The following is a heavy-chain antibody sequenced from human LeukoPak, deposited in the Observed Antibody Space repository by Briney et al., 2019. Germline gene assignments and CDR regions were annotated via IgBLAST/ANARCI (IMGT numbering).Heavy chain of an antibody. V-gene: IGHV4-34*01. CDR2: INHSGST. CDR3: ARDARSGWYFYAY. J-gene: IGHJ4*02. CDR1: GGSFSGYY. D-gene: IGHD6-19*01. Sequence: SETLSLTCAVYGGSFSGYYWSWIRQPPGKGLEWIGEINHSGSTNYNPSLKSRVTISVDTSKNQFSLKLSSVTAADTAVYYCARDARSGWYFYAYWGQGTLVTVSS.